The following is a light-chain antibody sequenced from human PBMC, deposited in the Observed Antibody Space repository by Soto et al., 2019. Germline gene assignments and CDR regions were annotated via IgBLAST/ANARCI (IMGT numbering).Light chain of an antibody. CDR2: GAS. CDR3: QQYENSPIT. J-gene: IGKJ5*01. Sequence: EIVLTQSPCILSLSPGERSSLSCVSSQSITSSFLAWYQQKPGQAPRLLIYGASSRATGIPDRFSGTGSETDFTLTINRLEPEDFAVYYCQQYENSPITFGQGTRLE. CDR1: QSITSSF. V-gene: IGKV3-20*01.